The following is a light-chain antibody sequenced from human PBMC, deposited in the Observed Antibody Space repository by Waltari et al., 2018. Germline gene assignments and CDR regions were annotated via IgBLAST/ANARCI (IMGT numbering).Light chain of an antibody. CDR2: DVS. V-gene: IGLV2-11*01. CDR1: Y. CDR3: CSYAGSVV. Sequence: YLSRYQPHPGKPPKLMIYDVSKRPSGVPDRFSGSKSGTTASLTISGLQAEDEADYYCCSYAGSVVFGGGTKLTVL. J-gene: IGLJ2*01.